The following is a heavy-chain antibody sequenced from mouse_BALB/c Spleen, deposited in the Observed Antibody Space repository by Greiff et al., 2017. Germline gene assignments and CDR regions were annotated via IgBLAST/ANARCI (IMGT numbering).Heavy chain of an antibody. CDR3: TRYYWYFDV. CDR1: GYTFTDYE. V-gene: IGHV1-15*01. CDR2: IDPETGGT. J-gene: IGHJ1*01. Sequence: QVHVKQSGAELVRPGASVTLSCKASGYTFTDYEMHWVKQTPVHGLEWIGAIDPETGGTAYNQKFKGKATLTADKSSSTAYMELRSLTSEDSAVYYCTRYYWYFDVWGAGTTVTVSS.